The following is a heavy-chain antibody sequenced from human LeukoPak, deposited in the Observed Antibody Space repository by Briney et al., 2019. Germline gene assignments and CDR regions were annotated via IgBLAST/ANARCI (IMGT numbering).Heavy chain of an antibody. J-gene: IGHJ4*02. CDR1: GGTFSSYA. D-gene: IGHD3-3*01. V-gene: IGHV1-69*13. CDR2: IIPIFGTA. CDR3: GRGDFWSGYQRQSPLNY. Sequence: SVKVSCKASGGTFSSYAISWVRQAPGQGLEWMGGIIPIFGTANYAQKFQGRVTITADESTSTAYMELSSLRSADAAVYYWGRGDFWSGYQRQSPLNYWGQGILVTVSS.